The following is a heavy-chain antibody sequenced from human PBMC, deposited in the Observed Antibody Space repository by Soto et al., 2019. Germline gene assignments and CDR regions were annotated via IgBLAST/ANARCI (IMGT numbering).Heavy chain of an antibody. CDR1: GYTFTSYY. CDR2: INPSGGST. V-gene: IGHV1-46*01. J-gene: IGHJ4*02. D-gene: IGHD4-17*01. Sequence: ASVKVSCKASGYTFTSYYMHWVRQAPGQGLEWMGIINPSGGSTSYAQKFQGRVTMTRDTSTSTVYMELSSLRSEDTAVYYCARDPDNDYGDYLGFDYWGQGTLVTVSS. CDR3: ARDPDNDYGDYLGFDY.